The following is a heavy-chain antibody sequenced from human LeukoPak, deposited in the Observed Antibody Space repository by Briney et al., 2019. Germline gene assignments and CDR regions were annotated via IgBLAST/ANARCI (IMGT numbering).Heavy chain of an antibody. CDR1: GYTFTGYY. V-gene: IGHV1-2*02. J-gene: IGHJ4*02. CDR2: INPNSGGT. D-gene: IGHD1-26*01. CDR3: ARVSGSYGGYFDY. Sequence: GASVKVSCKASGYTFTGYYMHWVRQAPGQGLEWMGWINPNSGGTNYAQKLQGRVTMTTDTSTSTAYMELRSLRSDDTAVYYCARVSGSYGGYFDYWGQGTLVTVSS.